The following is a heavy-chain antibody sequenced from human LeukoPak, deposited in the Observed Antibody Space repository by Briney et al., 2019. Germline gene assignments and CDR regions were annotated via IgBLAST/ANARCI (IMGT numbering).Heavy chain of an antibody. CDR2: ISGSGGST. CDR1: GFTFSSYA. D-gene: IGHD3-3*01. CDR3: AKDGSPTPGYGYDFWNDAFDI. V-gene: IGHV3-23*01. Sequence: GGSLRLSCAASGFTFSSYAMSWVRQAPGKGLEWVSAISGSGGSTYYADSVKGRFTISRDNSKNTLYLQMNGLRAEDTAVYYCAKDGSPTPGYGYDFWNDAFDIWGQGTMVTVSS. J-gene: IGHJ3*02.